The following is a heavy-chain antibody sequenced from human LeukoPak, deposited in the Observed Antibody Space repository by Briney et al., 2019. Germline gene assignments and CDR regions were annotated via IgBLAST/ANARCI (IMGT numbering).Heavy chain of an antibody. CDR1: GGSISSSNW. V-gene: IGHV4-4*02. D-gene: IGHD2-15*01. CDR3: ASLKVVAATPYYFDY. Sequence: SGTLSLTCAVSGGSISSSNWWSWVRQPPGKGLEWIGEIYHSGSTNYNPSLKSRVTISVDKSKNQFSLKLSSVTAADTAVYYCASLKVVAATPYYFDYWGQGTLVTVSS. CDR2: IYHSGST. J-gene: IGHJ4*02.